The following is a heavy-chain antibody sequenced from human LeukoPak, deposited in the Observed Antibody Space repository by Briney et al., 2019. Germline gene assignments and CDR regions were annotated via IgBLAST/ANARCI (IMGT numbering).Heavy chain of an antibody. Sequence: SETLSLTCTVSGGSISSNSYYWVWLRQPRGKGLEGFGSFYYSWSHYYNPSLKGRVPLSVGTAKNQFSLKLTSVTAADTTVYYCARHGSMVRGVLTWFDPWGQGTLVTVSS. CDR1: GGSISSNSYY. CDR3: ARHGSMVRGVLTWFDP. J-gene: IGHJ5*02. D-gene: IGHD3-10*01. V-gene: IGHV4-39*01. CDR2: FYYSWSH.